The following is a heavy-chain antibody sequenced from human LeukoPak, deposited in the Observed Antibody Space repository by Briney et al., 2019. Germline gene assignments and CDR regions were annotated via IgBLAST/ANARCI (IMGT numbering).Heavy chain of an antibody. CDR3: ARDRDNVATYDIGY. CDR2: IYTSGDT. V-gene: IGHV4-4*07. D-gene: IGHD5-12*01. J-gene: IGHJ4*02. Sequence: SEALSLTCTVSGGSISTYYWSWIRQSAGKGLEWIGRIYTSGDTNYNPSLKSRVTLSLDKSKNQFFLQLTSVTAADTAVYYCARDRDNVATYDIGYWGQGTLVTVSS. CDR1: GGSISTYY.